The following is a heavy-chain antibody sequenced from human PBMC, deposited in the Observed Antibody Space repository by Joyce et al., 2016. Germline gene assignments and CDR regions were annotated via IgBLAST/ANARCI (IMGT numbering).Heavy chain of an antibody. D-gene: IGHD3-3*01. CDR1: GFTFSSYD. CDR2: IRSGGDT. CDR3: ARARDDFWSYLDV. V-gene: IGHV3-13*01. J-gene: IGHJ6*02. Sequence: EVQLLESGGGLVQPGGSLRLSCSASGFTFSSYDMHWVRQAPGEGLEWVSGIRSGGDTHFSGSVKGRFTISRENAKNSVYLQMNSLRAGDTAVYFCARARDDFWSYLDVWGQGTTVTVSS.